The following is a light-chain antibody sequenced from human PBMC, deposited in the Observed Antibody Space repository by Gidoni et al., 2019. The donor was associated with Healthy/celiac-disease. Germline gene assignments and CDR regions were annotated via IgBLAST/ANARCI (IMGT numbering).Light chain of an antibody. CDR1: QGISSY. Sequence: DIQMTQSPSSLSASVGDRVTITCRASQGISSYLNWYQQKPGKAPKLLIYAASSLQSGVPSRFSGSGSGTDFTLTISSLQPEDFATYYCQQSYSTPQTFXPXTKVEIK. CDR2: AAS. CDR3: QQSYSTPQT. J-gene: IGKJ1*01. V-gene: IGKV1-39*01.